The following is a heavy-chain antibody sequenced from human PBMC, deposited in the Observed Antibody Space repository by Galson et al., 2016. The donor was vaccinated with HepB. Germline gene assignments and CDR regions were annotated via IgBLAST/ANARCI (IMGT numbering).Heavy chain of an antibody. V-gene: IGHV3-30*18. CDR2: ISYDGTNK. CDR1: GFTLNTYG. Sequence: SLRLSCAASGFTLNTYGVHWVRQAPGKGLEWVAVISYDGTNKYYVDSVKGRFTISRDISKNTLYLQMNSLRAEDTAIYYCAKVRDYYGSGSYWKYFDHWGQGTLVTVSS. J-gene: IGHJ4*02. CDR3: AKVRDYYGSGSYWKYFDH. D-gene: IGHD3-10*01.